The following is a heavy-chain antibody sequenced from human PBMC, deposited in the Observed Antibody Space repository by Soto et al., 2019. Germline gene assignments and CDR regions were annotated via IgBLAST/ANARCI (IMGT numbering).Heavy chain of an antibody. D-gene: IGHD3-9*01. J-gene: IGHJ5*02. CDR1: GGSFSGYY. Sequence: QVQLQQWGAGLLKPSETLSLTCAVYGGSFSGYYWSWIRQPPGKGLEWIGEINHSGSTNYNPSLKGRVTISVDTSKNPFSLKLSSVTAADTAVYYCARGRILTGYYKTSTFDPWGQGTLVTVSS. CDR3: ARGRILTGYYKTSTFDP. V-gene: IGHV4-34*01. CDR2: INHSGST.